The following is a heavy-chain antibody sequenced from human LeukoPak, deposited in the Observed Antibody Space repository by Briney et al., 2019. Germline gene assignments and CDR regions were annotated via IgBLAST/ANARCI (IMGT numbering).Heavy chain of an antibody. J-gene: IGHJ3*02. CDR2: INPGGDNT. CDR1: GYTFTNFY. V-gene: IGHV1-46*01. CDR3: ARIRDGYNDAYDI. D-gene: IGHD5-24*01. Sequence: ASVKVSCMSSGYTFTNFYMHWLRQAPGQGLEWMGLINPGGDNTDYAQNFQGRVTMTRDTSTSTVYMGLSSLRSEDTAVYYCARIRDGYNDAYDIWGQGTMVTVSS.